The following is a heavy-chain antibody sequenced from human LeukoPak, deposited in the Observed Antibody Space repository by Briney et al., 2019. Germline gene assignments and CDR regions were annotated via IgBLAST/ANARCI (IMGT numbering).Heavy chain of an antibody. D-gene: IGHD3-10*01. CDR1: GFTVSSNY. V-gene: IGHV3-53*01. CDR3: ASSGALLWPRFDP. Sequence: GGSLRLSCAASGFTVSSNYMSWVRQAPGKGLEWVSVIYSGGSTYYADSVKGRFTISRDISKNTLYLQMNSLRAEDTAVYYCASSGALLWPRFDPWGQGTLVTVSS. J-gene: IGHJ5*02. CDR2: IYSGGST.